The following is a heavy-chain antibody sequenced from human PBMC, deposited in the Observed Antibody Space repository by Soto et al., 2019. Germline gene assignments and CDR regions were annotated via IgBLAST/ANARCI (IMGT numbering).Heavy chain of an antibody. Sequence: PSETLSLTCTVSGGSISGYYWSWIRQPPGKGLEWIGEINHSGSTNYNPSLKSRVTISVDTSKNQFSLKLSSVTAADTAVYYCARGGIVVVITTPRSPRWFDPWGQGTLVTVSS. CDR3: ARGGIVVVITTPRSPRWFDP. J-gene: IGHJ5*02. V-gene: IGHV4-34*01. CDR1: GGSISGYY. CDR2: INHSGST. D-gene: IGHD3-22*01.